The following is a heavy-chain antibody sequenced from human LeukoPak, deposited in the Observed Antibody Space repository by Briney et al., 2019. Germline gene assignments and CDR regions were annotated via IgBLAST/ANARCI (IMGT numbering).Heavy chain of an antibody. V-gene: IGHV3-21*01. J-gene: IGHJ3*02. CDR2: ISSSSSYI. CDR1: GFTFSSYS. CDR3: ARDLGLVVVTAIDAFDI. D-gene: IGHD2-21*02. Sequence: PGGSLRLSCAASGFTFSSYSMNWVRQAPGKGLEWVSSISSSSSYIYYADSVKGRFTISRDNAKNSLYLQMNSLRAEDTAVYYCARDLGLVVVTAIDAFDIWGQRTMVTVSS.